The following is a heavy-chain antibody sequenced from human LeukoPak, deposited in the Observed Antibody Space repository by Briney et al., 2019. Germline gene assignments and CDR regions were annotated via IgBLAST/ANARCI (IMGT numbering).Heavy chain of an antibody. CDR1: GYTFTSYG. J-gene: IGHJ6*02. CDR2: ISAYNGNT. V-gene: IGHV1-18*01. CDR3: ARDAVTIDYYYYGMDV. D-gene: IGHD4-11*01. Sequence: RASVKVSCKASGYTFTSYGISWARQAPGQGLEWMGWISAYNGNTNYAQKLQGRVTMTTDTSTSTAYMELRSLRSDDTAVYYCARDAVTIDYYYYGMDVWGQGTTVTVSS.